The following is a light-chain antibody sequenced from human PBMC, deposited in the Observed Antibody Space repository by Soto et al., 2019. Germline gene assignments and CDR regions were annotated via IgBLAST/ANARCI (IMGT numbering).Light chain of an antibody. Sequence: DIVMTQSPLSLPVTPGEPAPISCRSSQSLLHSNGYNYLDWYLQKPGQSPQLLIYLGSNRSSGVPDRFSGSGSGTDFTLKISRVEAEDVGVYYCMQALQTPLTFGGGTKVEIK. J-gene: IGKJ4*01. CDR1: QSLLHSNGYNY. CDR3: MQALQTPLT. V-gene: IGKV2-28*01. CDR2: LGS.